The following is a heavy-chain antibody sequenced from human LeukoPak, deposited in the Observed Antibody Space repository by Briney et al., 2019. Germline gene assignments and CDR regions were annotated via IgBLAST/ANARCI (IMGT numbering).Heavy chain of an antibody. CDR3: AKDRSWGYYYYYGMDV. V-gene: IGHV3-9*01. CDR1: GFTFDDYA. D-gene: IGHD6-6*01. Sequence: GGSLRLSCAASGFTFDDYAMHWVRQAPGKGLEWVSGISWNSGSIGYADSVKGRFTISRDNAKNSLYLQMNSLRAEDTALYYCAKDRSWGYYYYYGMDVWGQGTTVTVSS. CDR2: ISWNSGSI. J-gene: IGHJ6*02.